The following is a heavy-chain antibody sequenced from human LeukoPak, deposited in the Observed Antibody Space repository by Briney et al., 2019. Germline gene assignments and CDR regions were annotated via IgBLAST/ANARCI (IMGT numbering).Heavy chain of an antibody. J-gene: IGHJ4*02. CDR3: AKDPRQLVRKGVDY. CDR2: IRYDGSNK. V-gene: IGHV3-30*02. CDR1: GFTFSSYG. Sequence: PGGSLRLSCAASGFTFSSYGMHWVRQAPGKGLEWVAFIRYDGSNKYYADSVKGRFTISRDNSKNTLYLQMNSLRAEDTAVYYCAKDPRQLVRKGVDYWGQGTLVTVSS. D-gene: IGHD6-13*01.